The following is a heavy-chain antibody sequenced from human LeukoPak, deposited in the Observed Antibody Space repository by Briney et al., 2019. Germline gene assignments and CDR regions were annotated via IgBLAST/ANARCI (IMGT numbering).Heavy chain of an antibody. CDR2: IRYDGTNK. V-gene: IGHV3-30*02. Sequence: GGSLRLSCAASGFTFSSYGMHWVRQAPGKGLEWVAFIRYDGTNKYYADSVKGRFNISRDNSKNTLYLQMNSLRAEDTAVYYCAKAAKRFGELFYLDYWGQGTLVTFSS. CDR1: GFTFSSYG. J-gene: IGHJ4*02. CDR3: AKAAKRFGELFYLDY. D-gene: IGHD3-10*01.